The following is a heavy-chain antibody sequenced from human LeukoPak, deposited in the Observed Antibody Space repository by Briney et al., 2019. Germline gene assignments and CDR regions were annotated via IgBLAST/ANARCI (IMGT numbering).Heavy chain of an antibody. J-gene: IGHJ6*03. CDR3: KGSSWYNYYYMDV. CDR1: GFTFSNYA. Sequence: GSLRLSCAASGFTFSNYAMNWVRQAPGKGLEWVSYISSSSSTIYYADSMKGRFTISRDNAKNSLYLQMNSLRDEDTAVYYCKGSSWYNYYYMDVWGKGTTVTVSS. D-gene: IGHD6-13*01. V-gene: IGHV3-48*02. CDR2: ISSSSSTI.